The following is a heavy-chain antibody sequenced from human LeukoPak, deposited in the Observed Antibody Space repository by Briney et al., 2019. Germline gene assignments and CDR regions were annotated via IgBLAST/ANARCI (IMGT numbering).Heavy chain of an antibody. J-gene: IGHJ6*03. CDR3: ARADCDYGDYVCVRYYYYYYMDV. V-gene: IGHV1-69*13. Sequence: ASVKVSCKASGGTFSSYAISWVRQAPGQGLEWMGGIIPIFGTANYAQKFQGRVTITADESTSTAYMELSSLRSEDTAVYYCARADCDYGDYVCVRYYYYYYMDVWGKGTTVTVSS. D-gene: IGHD4-17*01. CDR1: GGTFSSYA. CDR2: IIPIFGTA.